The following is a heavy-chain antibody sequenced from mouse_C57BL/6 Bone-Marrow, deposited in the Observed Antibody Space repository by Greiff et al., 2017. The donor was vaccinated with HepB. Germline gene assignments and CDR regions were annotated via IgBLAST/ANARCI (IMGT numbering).Heavy chain of an antibody. CDR2: INPNNGGT. CDR1: GYTFTDYY. CDR3: ARENYGSRYFDV. V-gene: IGHV1-26*01. J-gene: IGHJ1*03. D-gene: IGHD1-1*01. Sequence: VQLQQSGPELVKPGASVKISCKASGYTFTDYYMNWVKQSHGKSLEWIGDINPNNGGTSYNQKFKGKATLTVDKSSSTAYMELRSLTSEDSAVYYCARENYGSRYFDVWGTGTTVTVSS.